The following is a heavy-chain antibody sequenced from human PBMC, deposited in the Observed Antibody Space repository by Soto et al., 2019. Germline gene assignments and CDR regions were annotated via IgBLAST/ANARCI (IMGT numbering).Heavy chain of an antibody. D-gene: IGHD7-27*01. V-gene: IGHV3-48*02. CDR1: GFTFSTYS. Sequence: EVQLVESGGGLVQPGGSLRLSCAASGFTFSTYSLNWVRQAPGKGLEWVSYISTISSTIYYADSVKDRFTISRDNDKNFLYLQMNSLRDEDTAMYYCATISLGAFDIWGQGTMVTVSS. J-gene: IGHJ3*02. CDR2: ISTISSTI. CDR3: ATISLGAFDI.